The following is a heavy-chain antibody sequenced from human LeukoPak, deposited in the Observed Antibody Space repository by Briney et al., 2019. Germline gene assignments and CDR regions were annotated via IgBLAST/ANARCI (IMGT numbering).Heavy chain of an antibody. CDR3: ARENDIGTYDY. V-gene: IGHV4-4*02. Sequence: SETLSLTCAVSGGSISSSNWWSWVRQPPGKGLEWIGSIYHSGSTYYNPSLKSRVTISVDTSKNPFSLKLSSVTAAVTAVYYCARENDIGTYDYWGQGTLVTVSS. J-gene: IGHJ4*02. CDR2: IYHSGST. CDR1: GGSISSSNW. D-gene: IGHD3-9*01.